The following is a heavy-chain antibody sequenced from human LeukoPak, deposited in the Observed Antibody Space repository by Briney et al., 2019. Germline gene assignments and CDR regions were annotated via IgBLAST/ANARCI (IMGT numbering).Heavy chain of an antibody. CDR2: ISGSGGST. Sequence: PGGSLRLSCAASGFTFSSYSMNWVRQAPGKGLEWVSAISGSGGSTYYADSVKGRFTISRDNSKNTLYLQMNSLRAEDTAVYYCAKGVASRSVGATFFDYWGQGTLVTVSS. V-gene: IGHV3-23*01. D-gene: IGHD1-26*01. J-gene: IGHJ4*02. CDR3: AKGVASRSVGATFFDY. CDR1: GFTFSSYS.